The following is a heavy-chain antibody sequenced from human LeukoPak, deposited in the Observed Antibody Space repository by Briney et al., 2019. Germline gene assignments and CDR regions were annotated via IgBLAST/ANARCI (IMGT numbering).Heavy chain of an antibody. J-gene: IGHJ3*02. D-gene: IGHD1-26*01. CDR3: AREGGSYYDGAFDI. CDR2: INWNSGNM. CDR1: GFTFDDYA. V-gene: IGHV3-9*01. Sequence: PGGSLRLSCAASGFTFDDYAMHWVRQAPGKGLEWVSSINWNSGNMGYADSVKGRFTISRDNAKNSLYLQMNSLRAEDTAVYYCAREGGSYYDGAFDIWGQGTMVTVSS.